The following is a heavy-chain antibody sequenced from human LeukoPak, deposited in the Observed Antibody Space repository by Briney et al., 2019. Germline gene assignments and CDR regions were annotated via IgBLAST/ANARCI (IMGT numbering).Heavy chain of an antibody. CDR3: ATDGLVATTLTYFDH. D-gene: IGHD5-12*01. CDR1: AFPFTNAW. Sequence: GGSLRLSCAVSAFPFTNAWMSWVRQAPGQGLEWLGRIKSKTDGGTIDYAAPVKGRFTISRDDSQSTLYLQLNSLKTEDTAVYYCATDGLVATTLTYFDHWGQGTLVTVSS. CDR2: IKSKTDGGTI. V-gene: IGHV3-15*01. J-gene: IGHJ4*02.